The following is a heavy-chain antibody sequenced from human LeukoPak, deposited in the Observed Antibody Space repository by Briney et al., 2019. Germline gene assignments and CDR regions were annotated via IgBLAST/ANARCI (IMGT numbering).Heavy chain of an antibody. CDR1: GFTFSNYW. CDR2: IKQDGSER. V-gene: IGHV3-7*01. J-gene: IGHJ4*02. D-gene: IGHD1-7*01. Sequence: PGGPLRLSCAASGFTFSNYWMTWVRQAPGRGPEWVANIKQDGSERNYVDSVKGRFTIARDNTKNSLYLQMTSLRGEDTAVYYCASRAGKPGNTPWCFDYWGQGALVTVSS. CDR3: ASRAGKPGNTPWCFDY.